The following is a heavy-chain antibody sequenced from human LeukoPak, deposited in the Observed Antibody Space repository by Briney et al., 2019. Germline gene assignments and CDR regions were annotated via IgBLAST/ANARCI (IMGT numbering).Heavy chain of an antibody. J-gene: IGHJ4*02. D-gene: IGHD6-13*01. V-gene: IGHV4-39*07. Sequence: PSETLSLTCTVSGGSISSSSYYWGWIRQPPGKGLEWIGSIYYSGSTYYNPSLKSRVTISVDKSKNQFSLKLSSVTAADTAVYYCARQAAGDFDYWGQGTLVTVSS. CDR3: ARQAAGDFDY. CDR1: GGSISSSSYY. CDR2: IYYSGST.